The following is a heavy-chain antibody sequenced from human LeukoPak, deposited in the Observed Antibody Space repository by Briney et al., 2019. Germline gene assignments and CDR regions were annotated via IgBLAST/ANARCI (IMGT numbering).Heavy chain of an antibody. CDR2: ISSDGGST. V-gene: IGHV3-64*02. Sequence: AGGSLRLSCAASGLSFGPSAMHWVRQAPGKGLEYVAAISSDGGSTYHADSVKGRFTISRDNSKNTLYLQMGSLRTEDMAMYYCARSSDTRFGELVLWGQGTLVTVSS. J-gene: IGHJ1*01. D-gene: IGHD3-16*01. CDR3: ARSSDTRFGELVL. CDR1: GLSFGPSA.